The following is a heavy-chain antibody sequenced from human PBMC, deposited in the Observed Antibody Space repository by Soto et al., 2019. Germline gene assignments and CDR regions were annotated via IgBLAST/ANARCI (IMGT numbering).Heavy chain of an antibody. CDR3: ARVNVESRVWMSYAFDI. J-gene: IGHJ3*02. CDR1: GYSISSGYY. V-gene: IGHV4-38-2*02. CDR2: IYHSGST. D-gene: IGHD6-13*01. Sequence: SETLSLTCTVSGYSISSGYYWGWIRQPPGKGLEWIGSIYHSGSTYYNPSLKSRVTISVDTSKNQFSLKLSSVTAADTAVYYCARVNVESRVWMSYAFDIWGQGTMVTVSS.